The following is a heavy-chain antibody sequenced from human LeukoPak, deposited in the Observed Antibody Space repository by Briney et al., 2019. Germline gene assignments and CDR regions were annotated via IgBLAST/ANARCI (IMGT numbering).Heavy chain of an antibody. CDR1: GFTFSSYS. D-gene: IGHD1-26*01. V-gene: IGHV3-48*02. CDR2: ISGSSNSI. CDR3: AREGAYYGSFDY. Sequence: GGSLRLSCAASGFTFSSYSMNWVRQAPGKGLEWVSYISGSSNSIYYADSVKGRFAISRDNAKNSLYLQMNSLRDEDTAVYYCAREGAYYGSFDYWGQGTLVTVSS. J-gene: IGHJ4*02.